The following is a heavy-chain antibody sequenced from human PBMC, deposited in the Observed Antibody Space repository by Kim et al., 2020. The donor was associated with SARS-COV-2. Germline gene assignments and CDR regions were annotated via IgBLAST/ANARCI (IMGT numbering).Heavy chain of an antibody. V-gene: IGHV4-31*03. CDR2: IYYSGST. CDR3: ARYEEAYGSGSRPLSRYFDL. J-gene: IGHJ2*01. Sequence: SETLSLTCTVSGGSISSGGYYWSWIRQHPGKGLEWIGYIYYSGSTYYNPSLKSRVTISVDTSKNQFSLKLSSVTAADTAVYYCARYEEAYGSGSRPLSRYFDLWGRGTLVTVSS. D-gene: IGHD3-10*01. CDR1: GGSISSGGYY.